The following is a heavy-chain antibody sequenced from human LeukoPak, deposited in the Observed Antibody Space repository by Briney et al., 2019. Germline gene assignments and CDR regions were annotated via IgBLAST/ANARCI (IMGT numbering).Heavy chain of an antibody. Sequence: SETLSLTCTVSGGSLSSYYWSWIRQPPGKGLEWIGYVYYSGSTNYNPSLKSRVTISVDKSKNQFSLKLSSVTAADTAVYYCARSLYSSSRYLPREFDYWGQGTLVTVSS. D-gene: IGHD6-13*01. V-gene: IGHV4-59*01. J-gene: IGHJ4*02. CDR3: ARSLYSSSRYLPREFDY. CDR1: GGSLSSYY. CDR2: VYYSGST.